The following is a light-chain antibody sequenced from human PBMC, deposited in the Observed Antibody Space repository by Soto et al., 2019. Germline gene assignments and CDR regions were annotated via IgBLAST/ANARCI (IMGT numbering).Light chain of an antibody. CDR3: QQYGSSPRT. V-gene: IGKV3-20*01. CDR2: AAS. CDR1: QSVRSSF. J-gene: IGKJ1*01. Sequence: EIVLTQSPGTLSLSPGERATLSCRASQSVRSSFLAWYQQKPGQAPTLLIYAASRRATGIPDRFSGSGSGTDFTLTISRLEPEDFAVYYCQQYGSSPRTFGQGTKVEIK.